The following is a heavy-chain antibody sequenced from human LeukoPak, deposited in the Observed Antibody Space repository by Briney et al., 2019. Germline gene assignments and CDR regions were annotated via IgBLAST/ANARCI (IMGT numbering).Heavy chain of an antibody. CDR2: IYYSGST. CDR1: GGSFSGYY. D-gene: IGHD3-10*01. J-gene: IGHJ3*02. V-gene: IGHV4-34*11. CDR3: ARSDGYGLVGI. Sequence: SETLSLTCAVYGGSFSGYYWSWIRQPPGKGLEWIGYIYYSGSTNYNPSLKSRVTISVDTSKNQFSLKLSSVTAADTAVYYCARSDGYGLVGIWGQGTMVTVSS.